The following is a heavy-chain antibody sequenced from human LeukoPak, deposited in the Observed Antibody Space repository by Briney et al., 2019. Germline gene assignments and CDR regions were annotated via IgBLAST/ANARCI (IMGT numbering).Heavy chain of an antibody. CDR3: AKIGVPKNYFDY. CDR2: ISGSGGST. D-gene: IGHD3-10*01. J-gene: IGHJ4*02. CDR1: GFTFSSYG. Sequence: GGPLRLSCAASGFTFSSYGMSWVRQAPGKGLEWVSAISGSGGSTYYADSVKGRFTISRDNSKNTLYLQMNSLRAEDTAVYYCAKIGVPKNYFDYWGQGTLVTVSS. V-gene: IGHV3-23*01.